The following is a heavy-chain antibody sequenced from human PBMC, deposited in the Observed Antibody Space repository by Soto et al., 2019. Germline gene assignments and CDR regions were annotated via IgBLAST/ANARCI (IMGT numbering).Heavy chain of an antibody. J-gene: IGHJ4*02. CDR2: IDAGNGNT. Sequence: ASVKVSCKASGYTFTNYAIHWVRLAPGQRLEWMGWIDAGNGNTLYSQKFQGRVTITTDTSASTAYMELSRLRSEDMAVYYCARNYGPTPLDYWGQGTLVTVSS. CDR1: GYTFTNYA. V-gene: IGHV1-3*01. CDR3: ARNYGPTPLDY. D-gene: IGHD1-7*01.